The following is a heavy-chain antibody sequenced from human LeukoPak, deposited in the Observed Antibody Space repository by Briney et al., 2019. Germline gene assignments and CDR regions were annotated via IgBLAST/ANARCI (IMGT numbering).Heavy chain of an antibody. CDR3: ARTIDYGDSEVLDY. V-gene: IGHV1-18*01. CDR2: ISAYNSNT. J-gene: IGHJ4*02. CDR1: GYTFGSYG. D-gene: IGHD4-17*01. Sequence: GASVNFSCKASGYTFGSYGVSWVRHAPERRREWMDPISAYNSNTNYAQKRQGRVTMTTDPSTSTAYMDLRSLRSDDTDVYYCARTIDYGDSEVLDYWGQGTLVTVSS.